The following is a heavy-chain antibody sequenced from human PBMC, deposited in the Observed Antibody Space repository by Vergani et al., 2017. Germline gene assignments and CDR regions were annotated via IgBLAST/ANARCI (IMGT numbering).Heavy chain of an antibody. CDR2: IIPIFGTA. Sequence: QVQLVQSGAEVKKPGSSVKVSCKASGGTFSSYAISWVRQAPGQGLEWMGGIIPIFGTANYAQKFQGRVTITADESTSTAYRELSSLRSEDTAVYYCARGYCSSTSCYSSEVHWGQGTLVTVSS. V-gene: IGHV1-69*01. D-gene: IGHD2-2*01. CDR1: GGTFSSYA. CDR3: ARGYCSSTSCYSSEVH. J-gene: IGHJ4*02.